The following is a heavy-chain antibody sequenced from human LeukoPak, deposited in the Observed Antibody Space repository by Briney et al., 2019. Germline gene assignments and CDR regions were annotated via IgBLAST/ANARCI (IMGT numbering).Heavy chain of an antibody. V-gene: IGHV3-23*01. CDR3: AKGTTYSSSSKYYFDY. CDR2: ISGSGGST. D-gene: IGHD6-6*01. CDR1: GFTFSSYA. Sequence: PGGSLRLSCAASGFTFSSYAMSWVRQAPGKGLEWVSAISGSGGSTYYADSVKDRFTISRDNSKNTLYLQMNSLRAEDTAVYYCAKGTTYSSSSKYYFDYWGQGTLVTVSS. J-gene: IGHJ4*02.